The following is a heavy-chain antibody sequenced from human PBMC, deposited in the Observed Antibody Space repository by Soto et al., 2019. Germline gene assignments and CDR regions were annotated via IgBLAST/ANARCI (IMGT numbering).Heavy chain of an antibody. Sequence: QVQLVQSGAEMKKPGASVKVSCKASGYTFTSYGISWVRQAPGQGLEWMGWISAYNGNTKYTQKLQGRVTMTTDTSTSTGYMELRSLRSDDTAVYYCARDLAVGLVDYWGQGTLVTVSS. D-gene: IGHD6-19*01. CDR1: GYTFTSYG. CDR2: ISAYNGNT. V-gene: IGHV1-18*01. CDR3: ARDLAVGLVDY. J-gene: IGHJ4*02.